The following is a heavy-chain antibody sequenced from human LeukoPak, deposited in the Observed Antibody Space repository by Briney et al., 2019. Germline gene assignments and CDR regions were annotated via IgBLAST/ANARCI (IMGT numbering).Heavy chain of an antibody. D-gene: IGHD4/OR15-4a*01. Sequence: PGGSLRLSCAASGFTFSSYSMNWVRQAPGKGLEWVSSISSSSSYIYYADSVKGRFTISRDNAKNSLYLQMNSLRAEDKAVYYWARVLERLWSGLGYWGQGTLVTVSS. J-gene: IGHJ4*02. CDR2: ISSSSSYI. V-gene: IGHV3-21*01. CDR1: GFTFSSYS. CDR3: ARVLERLWSGLGY.